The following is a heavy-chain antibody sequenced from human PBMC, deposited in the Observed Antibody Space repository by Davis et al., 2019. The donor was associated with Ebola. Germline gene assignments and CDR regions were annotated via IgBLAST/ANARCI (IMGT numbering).Heavy chain of an antibody. CDR2: ISGSGGGT. CDR3: ARDLYLGSWNYYGMDV. D-gene: IGHD2-2*02. Sequence: GGSLRLSCAASGFRFSNYAMSWVRQGPGKGLEWVSAISGSGGGTYYAGSVKGRFTISRDNSKNTLYLQMNSLRAEDTAVYYCARDLYLGSWNYYGMDVWGQGTTVTVSS. CDR1: GFRFSNYA. J-gene: IGHJ6*02. V-gene: IGHV3-23*01.